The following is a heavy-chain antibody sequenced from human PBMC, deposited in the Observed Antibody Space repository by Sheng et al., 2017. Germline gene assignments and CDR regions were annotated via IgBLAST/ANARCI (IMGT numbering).Heavy chain of an antibody. CDR2: ILPILGVV. D-gene: IGHD2-2*01. J-gene: IGHJ6*03. CDR3: ARKACSSTSCYPYYYYYMDV. V-gene: IGHV1-69*10. Sequence: QVQLVQSGAEMKKPGSSVKVSCKASGGTFSTHAVSWVRQAPGQGLEWMGVILPILGVVNYAQKFQGRVTITADESTSTAYMELSSLRSEDTAVYYCARKACSSTSCYPYYYYYMDVWGQGTTVTVSS. CDR1: GGTFSTHA.